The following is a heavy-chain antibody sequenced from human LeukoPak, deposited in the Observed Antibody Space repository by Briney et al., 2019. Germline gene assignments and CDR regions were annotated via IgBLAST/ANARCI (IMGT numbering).Heavy chain of an antibody. CDR1: GFTFSSYS. CDR2: ISSSSSYI. CDR3: ARGYCSSTSCLYYFDY. J-gene: IGHJ4*02. D-gene: IGHD2-2*01. Sequence: GGSLRLSCAASGFTFSSYSMNWVRQAPGKGLESVSSISSSSSYIYYADSVKGRFTISRDNAKNSLYLQMNSLRAEDTAVYYCARGYCSSTSCLYYFDYWGQGTLVTVSS. V-gene: IGHV3-21*01.